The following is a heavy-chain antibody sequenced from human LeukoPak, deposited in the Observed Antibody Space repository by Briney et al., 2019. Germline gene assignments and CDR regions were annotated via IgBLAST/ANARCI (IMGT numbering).Heavy chain of an antibody. CDR3: ARELNSGTYNY. CDR2: ISSSGSNI. D-gene: IGHD1-26*01. V-gene: IGHV3-48*03. CDR1: GFTFSSYE. J-gene: IGHJ4*02. Sequence: GGSLRLSCAASGFTFSSYEMNWVRQAPGKGLEWVSYISSSGSNIYYADSVKGRFTISRDNAKNSLYLQMNSLRAEDTAVYYCARELNSGTYNYWGQGTLVTVSS.